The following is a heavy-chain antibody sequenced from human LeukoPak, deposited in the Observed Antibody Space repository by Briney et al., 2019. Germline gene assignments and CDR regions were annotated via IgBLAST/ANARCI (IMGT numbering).Heavy chain of an antibody. J-gene: IGHJ4*02. V-gene: IGHV3-23*01. Sequence: GGSLRLSCAASGFTFSSYAMSWVRQAPGKGLEWVSAIGGSGHSTYYADSVKGRFTISRDNSKNTLYLQMNSLRAEDTAIYYCAKGHIATHEVWGQGTLVTVSS. D-gene: IGHD6-13*01. CDR1: GFTFSSYA. CDR2: IGGSGHST. CDR3: AKGHIATHEV.